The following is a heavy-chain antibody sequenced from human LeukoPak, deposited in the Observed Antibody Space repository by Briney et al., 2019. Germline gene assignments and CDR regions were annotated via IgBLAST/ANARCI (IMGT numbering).Heavy chain of an antibody. CDR3: ASFIEGALDY. CDR1: GGSISSYY. Sequence: SETLSLTCTVSGGSISSYYWSWIRQPPGKGLEWIGYIYYSGSTNYNPSLKSRVTISVDTSKNQFSLKLSSVTAADTAVYYCASFIEGALDYWGQGTLVTVSS. CDR2: IYYSGST. V-gene: IGHV4-59*01. J-gene: IGHJ4*02. D-gene: IGHD3-16*02.